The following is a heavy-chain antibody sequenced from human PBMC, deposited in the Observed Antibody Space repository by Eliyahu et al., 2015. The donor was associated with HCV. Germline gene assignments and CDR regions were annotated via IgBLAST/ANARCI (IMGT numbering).Heavy chain of an antibody. CDR3: VKTRPTFGSD. D-gene: IGHD3-3*01. J-gene: IGHJ4*02. V-gene: IGHV2-5*01. CDR2: IYWNGQK. Sequence: QISLRESGPALVKPSQTLTLTCTFSGFSLNTPEVSVGWIRQPPGKALECLAIIYWNGQKRYSPSLQNRLTITGDNSRNQVFLTMTNVDPVDTATYYCVKTRPTFGSDWGQGILVAVSS. CDR1: GFSLNTPEVS.